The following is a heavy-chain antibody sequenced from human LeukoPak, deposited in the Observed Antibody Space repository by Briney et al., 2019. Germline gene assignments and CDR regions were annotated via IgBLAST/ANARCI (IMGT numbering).Heavy chain of an antibody. CDR3: ARTPRVTYYYYYGMDV. J-gene: IGHJ6*02. V-gene: IGHV1-8*01. CDR2: MNPNSGNT. D-gene: IGHD5-18*01. Sequence: GASVKVSCTASGYTFTSYDINWVRQATGQGLEWMGWMNPNSGNTGYAQKFQGRVTMTRNTSISTAYMALSSLRSEDTAVYYCARTPRVTYYYYYGMDVWGQGTTVTVSS. CDR1: GYTFTSYD.